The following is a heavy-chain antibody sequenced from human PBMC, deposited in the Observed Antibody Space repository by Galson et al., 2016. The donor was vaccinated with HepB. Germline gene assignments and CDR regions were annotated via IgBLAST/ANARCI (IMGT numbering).Heavy chain of an antibody. V-gene: IGHV3-7*01. CDR2: IKDDGSEK. CDR3: TADFGYSNYD. Sequence: SLRLSCAASGSSFSSHWMSWVRQGPGKGLEWVGNIKDDGSEKNYIDSVKGRFSISRDNARNSLCLQMNSLRVEDTAVYYCTADFGYSNYDWGQGTLVTVSS. D-gene: IGHD6-13*01. CDR1: GSSFSSHW. J-gene: IGHJ1*01.